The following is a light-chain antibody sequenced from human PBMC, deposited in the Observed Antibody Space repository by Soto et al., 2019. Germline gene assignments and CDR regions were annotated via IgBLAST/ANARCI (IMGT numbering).Light chain of an antibody. CDR2: DIS. CDR3: QQYKNWPPIT. CDR1: QSVSDS. V-gene: IGKV3-15*01. J-gene: IGKJ5*01. Sequence: ETVMTQSPATLSVSLGERATLSCRASQSVSDSLAWYQQKPGQATRLLIFDISTRATGIPARFSSSGSGTEFTLTISSVQSEDFAVYYCQQYKNWPPITFGQGTRLEIK.